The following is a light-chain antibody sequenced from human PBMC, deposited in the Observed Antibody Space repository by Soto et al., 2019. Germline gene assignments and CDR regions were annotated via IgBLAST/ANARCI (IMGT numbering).Light chain of an antibody. CDR3: MQGTHWPPYT. V-gene: IGKV2-30*01. CDR1: QSLVNGDGITY. J-gene: IGKJ2*01. Sequence: VVLTQSPLSLPVTLGQPASISCRSSQSLVNGDGITYLSWFHQRPGQSPRRLIYKVSNRDSGVPDRFSGSGSVSDFTLTITRVEAEDSGTYYCMQGTHWPPYTFGQGTKLEIK. CDR2: KVS.